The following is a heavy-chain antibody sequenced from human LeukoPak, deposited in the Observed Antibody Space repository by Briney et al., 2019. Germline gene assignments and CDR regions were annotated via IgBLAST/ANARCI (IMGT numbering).Heavy chain of an antibody. Sequence: SETLSLTCTVSGASITRYFWNWIKQPPGKELEWIGYISSGGSTNYNPSLKSRVTISIDTSKNQFSLKLTSATAADTAVYYCARGDDYKSTLFDYWGQGTLVTVSS. CDR2: ISSGGST. CDR3: ARGDDYKSTLFDY. V-gene: IGHV4-59*01. J-gene: IGHJ4*02. CDR1: GASITRYF. D-gene: IGHD5-12*01.